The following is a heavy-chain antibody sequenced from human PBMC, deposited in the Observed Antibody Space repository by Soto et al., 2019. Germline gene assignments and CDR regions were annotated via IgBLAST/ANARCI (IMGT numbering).Heavy chain of an antibody. CDR2: ISYNSVSI. D-gene: IGHD3-10*01. CDR3: VKGGLGELFGLEGAFGC. V-gene: IGHV3-9*01. J-gene: IGHJ3*01. CDR1: GFTFDDYA. Sequence: EVQLVESGGGLVQPGRSLRLSCATSGFTFDDYAMYWVRQAPGKGLEWVSGISYNSVSIGYADSVKGRFTISRDNAKNSLDLQMNRPRTEDTALYYWVKGGLGELFGLEGAFGCWGQGKMVTVSS.